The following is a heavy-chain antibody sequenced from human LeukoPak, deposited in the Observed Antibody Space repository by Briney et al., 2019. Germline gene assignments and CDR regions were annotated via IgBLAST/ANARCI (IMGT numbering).Heavy chain of an antibody. J-gene: IGHJ4*02. Sequence: GGSLRLSCAASGFTFSSYAMSWVRQAPGKGLEWVSAISGSGGSTYYADSVKGRFTISRDNSKNTLYLQMNSLRAEDTAVYYCAKATIFGVVTLYYFDYWGQGTVVTVSS. CDR1: GFTFSSYA. CDR3: AKATIFGVVTLYYFDY. D-gene: IGHD3-3*01. CDR2: ISGSGGST. V-gene: IGHV3-23*01.